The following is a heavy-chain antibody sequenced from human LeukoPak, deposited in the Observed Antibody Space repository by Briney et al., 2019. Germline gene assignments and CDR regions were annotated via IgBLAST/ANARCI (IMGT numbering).Heavy chain of an antibody. Sequence: SVKVSCKASGGTFSSYAIRWVPQAPGQGLEWMGRIIPIFGTANYAQKFQGRVTITTDESTSTAYMELSSLRSGDTAVYYCAREVGSTLKYYFDYWGQGTLVTVSS. J-gene: IGHJ4*02. CDR2: IIPIFGTA. CDR1: GGTFSSYA. V-gene: IGHV1-69*05. CDR3: AREVGSTLKYYFDY. D-gene: IGHD1-26*01.